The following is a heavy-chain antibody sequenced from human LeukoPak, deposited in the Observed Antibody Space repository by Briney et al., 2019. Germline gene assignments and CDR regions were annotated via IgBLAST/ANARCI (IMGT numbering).Heavy chain of an antibody. CDR3: AIIFIEVPGSHFDY. Sequence: GESLKISCKGSGYNFTSYWIGWVRQMPGKGLKWMGIIYPDDSDTRYSPSFQGQVTISADKSSTTAYLQWSSLKASDTAMYYCAIIFIEVPGSHFDYWGQGTLVTVSS. V-gene: IGHV5-51*01. J-gene: IGHJ4*02. D-gene: IGHD6-13*01. CDR2: IYPDDSDT. CDR1: GYNFTSYW.